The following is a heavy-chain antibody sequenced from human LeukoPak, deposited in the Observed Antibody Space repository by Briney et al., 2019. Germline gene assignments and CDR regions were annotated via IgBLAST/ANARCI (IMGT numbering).Heavy chain of an antibody. V-gene: IGHV3-23*01. Sequence: GGSLRLSCAACGFTFSSHAMSWLPQARGKGLEGVSGIRGSGTSTYYADPVKGRFTTSRYNSKNTMSLQMNSLRAEDAALYYCARGKGIAVSSFDSWGQGTLVTVSS. D-gene: IGHD6-19*01. CDR1: GFTFSSHA. CDR2: IRGSGTST. J-gene: IGHJ4*02. CDR3: ARGKGIAVSSFDS.